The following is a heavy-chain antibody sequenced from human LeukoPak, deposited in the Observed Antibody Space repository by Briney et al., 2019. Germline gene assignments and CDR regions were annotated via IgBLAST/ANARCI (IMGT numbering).Heavy chain of an antibody. CDR3: AKDAWEVGATAEIDY. J-gene: IGHJ4*02. CDR1: GFIFSNYG. CDR2: IRYDGSDK. D-gene: IGHD1-26*01. V-gene: IGHV3-30*02. Sequence: PGGSLRLSCAASGFIFSNYGMHWVRQAPGKGLEWVTFIRYDGSDKYYADSVKGRFTISRDNSKNKVYLQMNSLRAEDTAVYYCAKDAWEVGATAEIDYCGQGTLVTVSS.